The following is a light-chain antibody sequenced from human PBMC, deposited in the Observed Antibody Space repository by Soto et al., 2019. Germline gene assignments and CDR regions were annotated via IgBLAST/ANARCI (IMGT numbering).Light chain of an antibody. J-gene: IGKJ5*01. Sequence: DIELTHSPASVSVSLGDRVTITCRASQGVSTWLAWYQQTPGKAPNLLIYTASSLQSGVPSRFSGRGSGTDFTLTISVLQPEDVATYYCQLAACLTITFGQGTRLEIK. CDR1: QGVSTW. CDR3: QLAACLTIT. V-gene: IGKV1-12*01. CDR2: TAS.